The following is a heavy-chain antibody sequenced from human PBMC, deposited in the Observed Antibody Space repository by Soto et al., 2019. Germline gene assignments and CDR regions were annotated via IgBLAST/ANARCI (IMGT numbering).Heavy chain of an antibody. CDR2: ILNDGSNR. J-gene: IGHJ6*02. CDR1: GFTFSNYG. V-gene: IGHV3-33*01. D-gene: IGHD3-10*01. CDR3: ARDDEYSGNGMDV. Sequence: QVQLVESGGGVVQPGRSLRLSCAASGFTFSNYGMHWVRQAPGKGLEWVAVILNDGSNRYHADSVEDRFTISRDNSKNMLYLQMNSLRAEETAVYYCARDDEYSGNGMDVWGQGTTVTVS.